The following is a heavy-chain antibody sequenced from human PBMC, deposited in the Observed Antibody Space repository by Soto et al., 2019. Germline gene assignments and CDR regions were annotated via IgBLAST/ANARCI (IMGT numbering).Heavy chain of an antibody. D-gene: IGHD6-25*01. CDR1: GYSFTAFW. Sequence: PGESLKISCKVSGYSFTAFWLGWVRQMPGKGLEWMANIHPLDSETNYGPSFRGQGTISADKSITTAFLHWSNLKASDTGIYFCAKLGFPGAIYFDSWGQGSLVTVSS. J-gene: IGHJ4*02. CDR2: IHPLDSET. CDR3: AKLGFPGAIYFDS. V-gene: IGHV5-51*01.